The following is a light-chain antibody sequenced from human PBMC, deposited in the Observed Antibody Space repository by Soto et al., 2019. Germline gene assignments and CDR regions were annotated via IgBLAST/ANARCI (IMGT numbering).Light chain of an antibody. CDR3: SSYSSSTSLI. CDR2: GVT. Sequence: QSALTQPASVSGSPGQSITISCTGTSSDVGGYKYVSWYQQHPDKAPKLMIYGVTNRPSRVSSRFSGSKSGNTASLTISGLQAEDEADYDCSSYSSSTSLIFGGGTKLTVL. J-gene: IGLJ2*01. V-gene: IGLV2-14*01. CDR1: SSDVGGYKY.